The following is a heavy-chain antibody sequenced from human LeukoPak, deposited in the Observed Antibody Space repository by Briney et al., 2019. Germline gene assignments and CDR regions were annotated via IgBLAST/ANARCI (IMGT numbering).Heavy chain of an antibody. Sequence: GRSLRLSCAASGFTFSSYGMHWVRQAPGKGLGWGAVIWYDGSNKYYADSVKGRFTISRDNSKNTLYLQMNSLRAEDTAVYYCAKVDVGYKRSSWYVGGVDYWGQGTLVTVSS. CDR1: GFTFSSYG. V-gene: IGHV3-33*06. D-gene: IGHD6-13*01. CDR3: AKVDVGYKRSSWYVGGVDY. J-gene: IGHJ4*02. CDR2: IWYDGSNK.